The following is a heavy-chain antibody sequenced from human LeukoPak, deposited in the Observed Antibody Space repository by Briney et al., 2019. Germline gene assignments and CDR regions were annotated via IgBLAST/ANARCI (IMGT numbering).Heavy chain of an antibody. Sequence: SETLSLTCAVYGGSFSGYYWSWIRQPPGKGLEWIGEINHSGSTNYNPSLKSRVTISVDTSKNQFSLKLSSVTAADTAVYYCARGRPPIAAAGTPWFDPWGQGTLVTVSS. CDR2: INHSGST. CDR3: ARGRPPIAAAGTPWFDP. CDR1: GGSFSGYY. J-gene: IGHJ5*02. V-gene: IGHV4-34*01. D-gene: IGHD6-13*01.